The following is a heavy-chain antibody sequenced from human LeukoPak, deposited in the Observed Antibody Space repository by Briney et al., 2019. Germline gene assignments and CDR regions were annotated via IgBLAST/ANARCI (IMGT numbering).Heavy chain of an antibody. CDR2: IRNRAKSYTT. CDR3: ARVGDYYDSRGYSTDAFDI. D-gene: IGHD3-22*01. Sequence: GGSLRLSCAASGFTFSDHYMDWVRQAPGKGLEWVGRIRNRAKSYTTQYAPSVKDRFTIPRDDSRNSLYLQMNSLKTEDTAVYFCARVGDYYDSRGYSTDAFDIWGQGTMVTVSS. J-gene: IGHJ3*02. CDR1: GFTFSDHY. V-gene: IGHV3-72*01.